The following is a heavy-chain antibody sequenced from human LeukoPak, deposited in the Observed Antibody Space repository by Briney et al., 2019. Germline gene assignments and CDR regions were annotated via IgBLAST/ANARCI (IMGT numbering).Heavy chain of an antibody. CDR1: GYTFTHYG. J-gene: IGHJ5*02. D-gene: IGHD3-10*01. CDR2: ISYNGNN. V-gene: IGHV3-30*03. Sequence: PGGSLRLSCVISGYTFTHYGFHWVRQAPGKALEWVAYISYNGNNKYEDSVKGRFTISRDNSKDTLYLQMNGLRPEDTAVYFCVYYGAGTYWSPRDPWGQGTLVTVSS. CDR3: VYYGAGTYWSPRDP.